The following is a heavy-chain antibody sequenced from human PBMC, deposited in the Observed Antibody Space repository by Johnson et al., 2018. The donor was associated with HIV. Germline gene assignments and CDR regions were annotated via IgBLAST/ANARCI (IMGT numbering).Heavy chain of an antibody. CDR3: ARFRLGYSYAHDAFDI. V-gene: IGHV3-30*14. CDR1: GFTFSRYA. CDR2: ISYDGSNK. Sequence: QVQLVESGGGLVQPGGSLRLSCAASGFTFSRYAIHWVRQAPGKGLEWVALISYDGSNKYYADSVTGRFTISRDNSKNTLSPQMNSLRAEDTAVYYCARFRLGYSYAHDAFDIWGQGTMVTVSS. D-gene: IGHD5-18*01. J-gene: IGHJ3*02.